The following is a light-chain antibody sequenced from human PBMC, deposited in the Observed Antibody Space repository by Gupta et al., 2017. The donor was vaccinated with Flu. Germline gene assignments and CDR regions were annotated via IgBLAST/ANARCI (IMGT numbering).Light chain of an antibody. CDR1: QTIGNY. CDR2: DAS. V-gene: IGKV3-11*01. J-gene: IGKJ2*01. Sequence: EIVLTQSPATLSLSPGERATLSCRASQTIGNYLAWYQQKPGQIPRLLIYDASSRTTGVPARFCGSGYGKDLTLTISSREPEDFAVYYCRHRGNWPPYSFGQGTKLE. CDR3: RHRGNWPPYS.